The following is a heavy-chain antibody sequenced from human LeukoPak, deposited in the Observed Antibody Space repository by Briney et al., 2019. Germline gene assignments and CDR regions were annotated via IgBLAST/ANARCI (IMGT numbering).Heavy chain of an antibody. J-gene: IGHJ4*02. D-gene: IGHD3-10*01. CDR3: ASEGGITMVRGVINY. CDR1: GGSISSGAYY. CDR2: IYYSGST. V-gene: IGHV4-30-4*01. Sequence: SGSLSLTCTVSGGSISSGAYYWSWIGQPPGKGLEWVGYIYYSGSTYYNPSLKSRVTISVDTSKNQFSLKLSSVTAADAAVYYCASEGGITMVRGVINYWGQGTLVTVSS.